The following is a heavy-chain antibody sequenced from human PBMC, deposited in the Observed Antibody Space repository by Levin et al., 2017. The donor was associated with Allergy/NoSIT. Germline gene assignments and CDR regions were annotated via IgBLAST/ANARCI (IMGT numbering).Heavy chain of an antibody. Sequence: RSQTLSLTCTVSGGSVSSGSYYWSWIRQPPGKGLEWIGYIYYSGSTNYNPSLKSRVTISVDTSKNQFSLKLSSVTAADTAVYYCSRDSGDYYDSSGYYDHYGMDVWGQGTTVTVSS. CDR3: SRDSGDYYDSSGYYDHYGMDV. D-gene: IGHD3-22*01. CDR2: IYYSGST. CDR1: GGSVSSGSYY. J-gene: IGHJ6*02. V-gene: IGHV4-61*01.